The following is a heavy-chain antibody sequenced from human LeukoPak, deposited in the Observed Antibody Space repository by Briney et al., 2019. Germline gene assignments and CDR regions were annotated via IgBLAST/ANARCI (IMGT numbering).Heavy chain of an antibody. CDR2: INWNGGST. J-gene: IGHJ4*02. V-gene: IGHV3-20*04. D-gene: IGHD5-12*01. CDR1: GFTFDDYG. CDR3: ARNHLSGYDRGGDY. Sequence: PGGSLRLSCAASGFTFDDYGMSWVRQAPGKGLEWVSGINWNGGSTGYADSVKGRFTISRDNAKNSLYLQMNSLRAEDTAFYYCARNHLSGYDRGGDYWGQGTLVTVSS.